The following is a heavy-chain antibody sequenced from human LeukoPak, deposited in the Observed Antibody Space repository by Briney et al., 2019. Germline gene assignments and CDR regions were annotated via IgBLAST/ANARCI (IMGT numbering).Heavy chain of an antibody. D-gene: IGHD2-21*02. CDR3: ARDPTPTMYGDNNWFDP. V-gene: IGHV1-18*04. CDR1: GYTFTSYG. CDR2: ISVYTNYT. Sequence: SVKVSCKASGYTFTSYGINWVRQAPGQGLEWMAWISVYTNYTNYAQKFQDRVTMTTDTSTSTAYMELRSLRPDDTAVYYCARDPTPTMYGDNNWFDPWGQGTLVIVSS. J-gene: IGHJ5*02.